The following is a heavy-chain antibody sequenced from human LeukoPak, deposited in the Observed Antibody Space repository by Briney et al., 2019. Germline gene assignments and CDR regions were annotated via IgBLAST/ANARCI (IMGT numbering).Heavy chain of an antibody. CDR2: IYYSGST. Sequence: KPSETLSLTCTVSGVSVSSRSYYWSWIRQPPGKGLEWIGYIYYSGSTNYNPSLKSRVTISVDTSKNQFSLKLSSVTAADTAVYFCARDLGGTHAHYFDYWGQGTLVTVSS. CDR3: ARDLGGTHAHYFDY. CDR1: GVSVSSRSYY. J-gene: IGHJ4*02. V-gene: IGHV4-61*01.